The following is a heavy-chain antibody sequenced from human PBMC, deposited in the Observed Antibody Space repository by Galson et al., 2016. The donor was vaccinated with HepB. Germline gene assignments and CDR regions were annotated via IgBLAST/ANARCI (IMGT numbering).Heavy chain of an antibody. CDR2: ISWNRGNI. J-gene: IGHJ4*02. V-gene: IGHV3-9*02. CDR1: GFNSDDYA. CDR3: AREAEGYTHGWGMGY. Sequence: SLRLSCAASGFNSDDYAIHWVRQGPGKGLEWVSGISWNRGNIGYADSVKDRFTISRDNAKNTVDLQMNSLRGEDKAVYYCAREAEGYTHGWGMGYWGQVTLVTATS. D-gene: IGHD3-10*01.